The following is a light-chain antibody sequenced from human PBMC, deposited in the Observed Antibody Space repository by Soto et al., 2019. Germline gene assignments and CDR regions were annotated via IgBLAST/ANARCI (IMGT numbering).Light chain of an antibody. V-gene: IGKV1-27*01. CDR1: QAISIY. CDR3: QKYNSAPPT. CDR2: AAS. J-gene: IGKJ1*01. Sequence: DIQMTQSPSSLSTSVGDRVTITCRASQAISIYLAWYQQKPGKVPKLLIYAASTLQSGVPSRFSGCGSGTDFTLTISSLQPEDVATYYCQKYNSAPPTFGQGTKVEIK.